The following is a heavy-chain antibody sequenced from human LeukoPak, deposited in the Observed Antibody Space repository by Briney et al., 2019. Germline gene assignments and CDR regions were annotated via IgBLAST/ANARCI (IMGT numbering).Heavy chain of an antibody. CDR3: ARAIAVAEGY. CDR1: GFTFSSYS. CDR2: ISGGSGYI. D-gene: IGHD6-19*01. Sequence: PGGSLRLSCAASGFTFSSYSMNWVRQAPGEGLEWVSYISGGSGYIYYADSVKGRFTISRDNAKNSLYLQMNSLRAEDTAVYYCARAIAVAEGYWGQGTLVTVSS. J-gene: IGHJ4*02. V-gene: IGHV3-21*01.